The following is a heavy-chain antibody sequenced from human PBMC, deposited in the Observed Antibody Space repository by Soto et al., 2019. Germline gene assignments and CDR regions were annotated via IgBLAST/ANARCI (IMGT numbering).Heavy chain of an antibody. CDR1: GGSFSGYY. D-gene: IGHD3-10*01. V-gene: IGHV4-34*01. J-gene: IGHJ4*02. Sequence: SETLSLTCAVYGGSFSGYYWSWIRQPPGKGLEWMGEINHRGSTNYNPSLKSRVTISVDTSKNQFYLKLSSVTAADTAVYYCAKHLYYYGSGSTRGRGFDYWGQGTLVTVSS. CDR2: INHRGST. CDR3: AKHLYYYGSGSTRGRGFDY.